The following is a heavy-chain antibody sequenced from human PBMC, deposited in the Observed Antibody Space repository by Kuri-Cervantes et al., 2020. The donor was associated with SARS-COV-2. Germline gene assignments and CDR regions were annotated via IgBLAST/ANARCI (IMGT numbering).Heavy chain of an antibody. CDR2: IYYSGST. J-gene: IGHJ4*02. V-gene: IGHV4-39*02. Sequence: SETLSLTCTVSGGSISSSSYYWGWIRQPPGKGLEWIGSIYYSGSTYYNPSLKSRVTISVDTSKNQFSLKLSSVTAADTAVYYCARELQPRFDYWGQGTLVTVSS. CDR3: ARELQPRFDY. CDR1: GGSISSSSYY. D-gene: IGHD6-13*01.